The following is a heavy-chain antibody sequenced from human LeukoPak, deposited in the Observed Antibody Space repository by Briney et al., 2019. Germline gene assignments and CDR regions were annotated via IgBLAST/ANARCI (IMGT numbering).Heavy chain of an antibody. CDR1: GFTFSSYA. Sequence: GGSLRLSCAASGFTFSSYAMHWVRQAPGKGLEWVAVISYDGSNKYYADSMKGRFTISRDNSKNTLYLQMNSLRAEDTAVYYCAGDASGSIDYWGQGTLVTVSS. CDR3: AGDASGSIDY. CDR2: ISYDGSNK. J-gene: IGHJ4*02. D-gene: IGHD3-10*01. V-gene: IGHV3-30*14.